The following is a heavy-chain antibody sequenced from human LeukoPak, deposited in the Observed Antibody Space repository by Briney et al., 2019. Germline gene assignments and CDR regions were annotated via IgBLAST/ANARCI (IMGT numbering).Heavy chain of an antibody. J-gene: IGHJ3*02. V-gene: IGHV3-30*02. CDR1: GFTFSAYG. CDR3: AKDGGSYLIDAFDI. CDR2: IHYDGNNK. Sequence: PGGSLRLSCAASGFTFSAYGMHWVRQAPGKGLEWVAFIHYDGNNKYYADSVKGRFTISRDNSKNTLYLQMNSLRAEDTAAYYCAKDGGSYLIDAFDIWGQGTMVTVSS. D-gene: IGHD1-26*01.